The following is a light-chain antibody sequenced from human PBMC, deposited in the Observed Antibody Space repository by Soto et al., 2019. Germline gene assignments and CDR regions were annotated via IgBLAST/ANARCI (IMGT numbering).Light chain of an antibody. J-gene: IGLJ3*02. Sequence: QSALTQPASVSGSPGQSITISCTGTSSDIGAYNYVSWYQQHPGKAPKLMIHDVSNRPSGVSDRFSGSKSGNTASLTISGLQAEDEADYYCISFTDSNTGVFGGGTKVTVL. CDR1: SSDIGAYNY. V-gene: IGLV2-14*03. CDR3: ISFTDSNTGV. CDR2: DVS.